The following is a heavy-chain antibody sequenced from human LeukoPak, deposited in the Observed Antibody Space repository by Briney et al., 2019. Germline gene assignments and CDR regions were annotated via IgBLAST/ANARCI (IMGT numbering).Heavy chain of an antibody. CDR1: GGSISSYY. D-gene: IGHD3-16*01. J-gene: IGHJ5*02. CDR3: ARETLMITFGGVKNNWFDP. CDR2: IYTSGGT. V-gene: IGHV4-4*07. Sequence: SETLSLTCTVSGGSISSYYWSWIRQPAGKGLEWIGRIYTSGGTNYNPSLKGRVTMSVDTSKNQFPLKLSSVTAADTAVYYCARETLMITFGGVKNNWFDPWGQGTLVTVSS.